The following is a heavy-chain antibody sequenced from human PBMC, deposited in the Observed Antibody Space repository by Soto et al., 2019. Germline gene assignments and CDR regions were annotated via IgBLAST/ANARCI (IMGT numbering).Heavy chain of an antibody. J-gene: IGHJ2*01. V-gene: IGHV1-69*02. D-gene: IGHD3-10*01. CDR2: IIPILGIA. Sequence: QVQLVQSGAEVKKPGSSVKVSCKASGGTFSSYTISWVRQAPGQGLEWMGRIIPILGIANYAQKFQGRVTITADKTTSTAYKEVSSLRSEDTAVDYWSRGEGYWYFDLWGRGTLVTVSS. CDR1: GGTFSSYT. CDR3: SRGEGYWYFDL.